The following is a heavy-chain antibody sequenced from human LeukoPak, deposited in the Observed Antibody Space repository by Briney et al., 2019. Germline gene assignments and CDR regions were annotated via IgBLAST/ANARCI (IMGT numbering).Heavy chain of an antibody. V-gene: IGHV3-11*01. CDR2: ISSSGSTI. J-gene: IGHJ4*02. CDR1: GFTFSDYY. CDR3: ARDKDYDYVWGSYRPPYYFDY. Sequence: GGSLRLSCAASGFTFSDYYMSWIRQAPGKGLEWVSYISSSGSTIYYADSVKGRFTISRDNAKNSLYLQMNSLRAEDTAVYYCARDKDYDYVWGSYRPPYYFDYWGQGTLVTVSS. D-gene: IGHD3-16*02.